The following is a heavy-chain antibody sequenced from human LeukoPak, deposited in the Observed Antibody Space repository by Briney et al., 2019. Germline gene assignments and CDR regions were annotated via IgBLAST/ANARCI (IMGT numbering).Heavy chain of an antibody. V-gene: IGHV5-51*01. J-gene: IGHJ3*02. CDR1: GYSFTSYW. CDR2: IYPGDSDT. Sequence: GESLKISCKGSGYSFTSYWIGWVRQMPGKGLEWMGIIYPGDSDTRYSPSFQGQVTVSADKSISTAYLQWSSLKASDTAMYYCARNVYSSSPGGAFDIWGQGTMVTVSS. CDR3: ARNVYSSSPGGAFDI. D-gene: IGHD6-6*01.